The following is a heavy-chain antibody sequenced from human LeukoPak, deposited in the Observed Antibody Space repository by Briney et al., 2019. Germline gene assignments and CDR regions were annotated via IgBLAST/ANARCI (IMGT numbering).Heavy chain of an antibody. CDR3: ARETFYDSSIGY. CDR1: GGSVSSGGYY. J-gene: IGHJ4*02. Sequence: PSQTLSLTCTVSGGSVSSGGYYWSWIRQHPGKGLEWIGYIYCSGSTYYNPSLRSRVTISVDTSKNQFSLKLSSVTAADTAVYYCARETFYDSSIGYWGQGALVTVSS. CDR2: IYCSGST. D-gene: IGHD3-22*01. V-gene: IGHV4-31*03.